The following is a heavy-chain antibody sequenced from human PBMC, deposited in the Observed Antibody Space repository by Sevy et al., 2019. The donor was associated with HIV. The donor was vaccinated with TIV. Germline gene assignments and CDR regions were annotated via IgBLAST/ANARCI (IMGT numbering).Heavy chain of an antibody. D-gene: IGHD5-18*01. J-gene: IGHJ4*02. Sequence: GSLRLSCAASGFTFSSYIMNWVRQAPGMGLEWVSSISSGGHYIYYTNSVKGRFTISRDNAKNSLYLHMNSLRAEDTAVYYCARDEYSYASGFDYWGQGTLVTVSS. CDR3: ARDEYSYASGFDY. CDR1: GFTFSSYI. CDR2: ISSGGHYI. V-gene: IGHV3-21*01.